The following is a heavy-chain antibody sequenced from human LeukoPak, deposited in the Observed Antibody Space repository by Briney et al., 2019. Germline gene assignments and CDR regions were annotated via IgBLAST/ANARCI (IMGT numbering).Heavy chain of an antibody. CDR1: GGSFSGYY. J-gene: IGHJ1*01. D-gene: IGHD6-6*01. CDR3: ASNRSSSD. Sequence: SETPSLTCAVYGGSFSGYYWTWIRQPPGKGLEWIGEINHSGSTNYNPSLKSRVTISVDTSKNQFSLKVSSVTAADTAVYYCASNRSSSDWGQGTLVTVSS. V-gene: IGHV4-34*01. CDR2: INHSGST.